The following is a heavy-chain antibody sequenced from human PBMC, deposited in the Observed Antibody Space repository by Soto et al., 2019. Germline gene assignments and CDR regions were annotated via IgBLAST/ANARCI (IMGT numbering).Heavy chain of an antibody. CDR2: IYYSGST. CDR1: GGSISSGGYY. V-gene: IGHV4-31*03. Sequence: PSETLSLTCTVSGGSISSGGYYWSWIRQHPGKGLEWIGYIYYSGSTYYNPSLKSRVTISVDTSKNQFSLKLSSVTAADTAVYYCARDLGVTPSYYYSGMDVWGQGTTVTVSS. J-gene: IGHJ6*02. D-gene: IGHD1-20*01. CDR3: ARDLGVTPSYYYSGMDV.